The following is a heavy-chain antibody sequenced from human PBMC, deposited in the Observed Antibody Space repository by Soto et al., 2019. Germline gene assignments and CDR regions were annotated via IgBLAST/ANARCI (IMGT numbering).Heavy chain of an antibody. D-gene: IGHD2-2*02. CDR1: GFSFGVSGVG. CDR3: ARAYPSDFDH. V-gene: IGHV2-5*01. J-gene: IGHJ4*02. CDR2: VFWNDDK. Sequence: QITLKESGPTLVKPTQTLTLTCTFSGFSFGVSGVGVGWIRQAQGRALEWLGLVFWNDDKRYSPSLESRLTLTKDTSNNQVVLTVTNLDPGDTGTYYCARAYPSDFDHWGQGNVVTVSS.